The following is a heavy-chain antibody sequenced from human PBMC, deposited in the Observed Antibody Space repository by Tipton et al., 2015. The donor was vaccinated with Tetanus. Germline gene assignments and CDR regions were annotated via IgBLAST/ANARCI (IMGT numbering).Heavy chain of an antibody. Sequence: QLVQSGAEVKKPGASVKVSCKASGYTFTGYYMHWVRQAPGQGLEWMGWINPNSGGTNYAQKFQGRVTMTRDTSISTAYMEVSRLRSDGTAIYYCARGMGYDSSCIDDFWGQGTLVTVSS. CDR1: GYTFTGYY. CDR3: ARGMGYDSSCIDDF. D-gene: IGHD3-22*01. V-gene: IGHV1-2*02. CDR2: INPNSGGT. J-gene: IGHJ4*02.